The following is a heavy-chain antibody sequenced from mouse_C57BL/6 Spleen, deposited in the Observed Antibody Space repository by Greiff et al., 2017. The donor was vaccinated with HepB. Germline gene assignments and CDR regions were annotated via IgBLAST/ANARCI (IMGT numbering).Heavy chain of an antibody. CDR2: SRNKANDYTT. Sequence: DVKLVESGGGLVQSGRSLRLSCAASGFTFSDFYMEWVRQAPGKGLEWIAASRNKANDYTTEYSASVKGRFIVSRDTSQSILYLQMNALRAEDTAIYYCARGSSGFDYWGQGTTLTVSS. CDR3: ARGSSGFDY. J-gene: IGHJ2*01. D-gene: IGHD3-2*02. CDR1: GFTFSDFY. V-gene: IGHV7-1*01.